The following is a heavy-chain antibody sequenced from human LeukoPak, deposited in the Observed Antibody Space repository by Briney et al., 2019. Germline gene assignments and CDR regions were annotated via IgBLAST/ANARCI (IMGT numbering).Heavy chain of an antibody. Sequence: SETLSLTCTVSGGSISSSSYYWGWIRQPPGKGLEWIGSIYYSESTYYNPSLKSRVTISVDTSKNQFSLKLSSVTAADTAVYYCASEASGYCSSTSCYGFFSYYYYGMDVWGQGTTVTVSS. J-gene: IGHJ6*02. CDR1: GGSISSSSYY. D-gene: IGHD2-2*01. V-gene: IGHV4-39*07. CDR3: ASEASGYCSSTSCYGFFSYYYYGMDV. CDR2: IYYSEST.